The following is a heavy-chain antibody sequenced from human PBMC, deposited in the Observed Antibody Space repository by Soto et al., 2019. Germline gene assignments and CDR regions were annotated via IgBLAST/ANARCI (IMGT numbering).Heavy chain of an antibody. V-gene: IGHV3-23*01. CDR1: GFTISSYA. CDR3: VNVPPSGLHPGYYFYGMDV. Sequence: GGSLRLSCAASGFTISSYAMSWVRQAPGKGLEWVSAISGSGGSTYYADSVKGRFTISRDNSNNTLYLQMNSLRAEDTDVYYWVNVPPSGLHPGYYFYGMDVWGQGTTVTVSS. D-gene: IGHD2-15*01. CDR2: ISGSGGST. J-gene: IGHJ6*02.